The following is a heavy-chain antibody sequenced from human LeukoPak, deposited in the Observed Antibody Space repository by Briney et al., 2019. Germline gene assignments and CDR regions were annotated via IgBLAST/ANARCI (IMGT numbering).Heavy chain of an antibody. CDR1: GYTFTGKF. Sequence: ASVKVSCKASGYTFTGKFIHWVRQAPGRGLEWMGWIDPNSCGTDYAQKFQGRVTMTRDTSIATAYMDLSRLISDDTAVYYCARDREGLAYFDFWGQGTLLTVSS. CDR2: IDPNSCGT. CDR3: ARDREGLAYFDF. D-gene: IGHD3/OR15-3a*01. V-gene: IGHV1-2*02. J-gene: IGHJ4*02.